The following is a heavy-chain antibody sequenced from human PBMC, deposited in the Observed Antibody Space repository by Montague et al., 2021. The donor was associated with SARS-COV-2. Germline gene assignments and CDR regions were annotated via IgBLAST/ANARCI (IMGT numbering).Heavy chain of an antibody. CDR3: ARAPIYRSSWYAYFDY. Sequence: SETLSLTCTVSSGSISNYYWSWIRQPPGKGLEWIGFISHTESTNYNPSLESRVSISIDTSKSQFSLRVRSVTAADTAMYFCARAPIYRSSWYAYFDYWGQGTLVTVSS. V-gene: IGHV4-59*01. CDR2: ISHTEST. D-gene: IGHD6-13*01. J-gene: IGHJ4*02. CDR1: SGSISNYY.